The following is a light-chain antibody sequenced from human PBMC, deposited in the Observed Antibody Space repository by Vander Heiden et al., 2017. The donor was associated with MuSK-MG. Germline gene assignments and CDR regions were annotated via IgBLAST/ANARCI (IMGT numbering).Light chain of an antibody. CDR2: GAS. Sequence: EIVMTQSPATLSVSPGERATLSCRASQSVSSNLAWYQQKPGQAPRLLIYGASTRATGIPARFSGSWYGTEFTLTISSRQSEDFAVYYCQQDNNWPPITFGQGTRLDIK. V-gene: IGKV3-15*01. J-gene: IGKJ5*01. CDR1: QSVSSN. CDR3: QQDNNWPPIT.